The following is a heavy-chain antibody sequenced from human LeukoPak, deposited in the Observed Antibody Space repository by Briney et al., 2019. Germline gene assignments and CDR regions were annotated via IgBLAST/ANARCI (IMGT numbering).Heavy chain of an antibody. CDR1: GFAFNAYA. D-gene: IGHD2-15*01. CDR3: AKDLRGMVVAANFDY. Sequence: GGSLRLSCAASGFAFNAYALSWVRQAPGKGLEWVSTISGNGASTYYADSVKGRFTISRDNSKNTLYLQMNSLRAEDTAVYYCAKDLRGMVVAANFDYWGQGTLVTVSS. CDR2: ISGNGAST. J-gene: IGHJ4*02. V-gene: IGHV3-23*01.